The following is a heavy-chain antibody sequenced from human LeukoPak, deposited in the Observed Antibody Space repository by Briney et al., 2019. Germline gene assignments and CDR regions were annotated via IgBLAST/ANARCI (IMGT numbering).Heavy chain of an antibody. J-gene: IGHJ4*02. Sequence: GGSLRLSCAASGFTFSRYGMHWVRQAPGKGLEWVAVISYDGSNKYYADSVKGRFTISRDNSKNTLYLQMNSLRAEDTAVYYCARGYHDYWGQGTLVTVSS. CDR2: ISYDGSNK. V-gene: IGHV3-30*03. D-gene: IGHD3-16*02. CDR3: ARGYHDY. CDR1: GFTFSRYG.